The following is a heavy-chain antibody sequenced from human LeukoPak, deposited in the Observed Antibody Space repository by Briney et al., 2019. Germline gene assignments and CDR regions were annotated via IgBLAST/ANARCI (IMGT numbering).Heavy chain of an antibody. D-gene: IGHD2-2*01. CDR2: ISYDGSNK. J-gene: IGHJ4*02. V-gene: IGHV3-30*18. CDR1: GFTFSSYG. CDR3: AKEGGEYCSSTSCYLYFDY. Sequence: PGRSLRLSCAASGFTFSSYGMHWVRQAPGKGLEWVAVISYDGSNKYYADSVKGRFTISRDNSKNTLYLQMNSLRAEDTAVYYCAKEGGEYCSSTSCYLYFDYWGQGTPVTVSS.